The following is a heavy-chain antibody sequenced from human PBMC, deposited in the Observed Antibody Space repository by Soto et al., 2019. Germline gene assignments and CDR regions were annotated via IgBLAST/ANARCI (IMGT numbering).Heavy chain of an antibody. V-gene: IGHV3-74*01. CDR3: PRGTIEAPGTDY. D-gene: IGHD6-13*01. CDR1: GFTFSNYW. CDR2: INTDGSTT. J-gene: IGHJ4*02. Sequence: EVQLVESGGGLVQPGGSLRLSCAVSGFTFSNYWMHWVRQAPGKGLVWVSRINTDGSTTNYADSVKGRFTISRDNAKNTLYLQMNSLRAEDTAVYYCPRGTIEAPGTDYWGQGTLLTVSS.